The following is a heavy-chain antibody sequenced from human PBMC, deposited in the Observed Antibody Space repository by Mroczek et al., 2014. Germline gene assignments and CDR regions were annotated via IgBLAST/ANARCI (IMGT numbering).Heavy chain of an antibody. D-gene: IGHD3-3*01. V-gene: IGHV4-34*01. CDR3: ARGRYYDFWSGLIQTNSRPYYYYYMDV. CDR1: GGSFSGYY. Sequence: QVQLQQWGAGLLKPSETLSLTCAVYGGSFSGYYWSWIRQPPGKGLEWIGEINHSGSTNYNPSLKSRVTISVDTSKNQFSLKLSSVTAADTAVYYCARGRYYDFWSGLIQTNSRPYYYYYMDVWGQRDHGHRLL. J-gene: IGHJ6*03. CDR2: INHSGST.